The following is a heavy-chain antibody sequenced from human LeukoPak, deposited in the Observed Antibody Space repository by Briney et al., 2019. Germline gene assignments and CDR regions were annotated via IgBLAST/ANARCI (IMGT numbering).Heavy chain of an antibody. D-gene: IGHD3-9*01. Sequence: ASVKVSCKASGYTFTSYGISWARQAPGQGLEWMGWISAYNGNTKYAQRLQGRVTMTTDTSTTTAYVELRSLRSDDTAVYYCARDLLQYFDWLTMAGYWGQGTLVSVSS. J-gene: IGHJ4*02. CDR3: ARDLLQYFDWLTMAGY. V-gene: IGHV1-18*01. CDR2: ISAYNGNT. CDR1: GYTFTSYG.